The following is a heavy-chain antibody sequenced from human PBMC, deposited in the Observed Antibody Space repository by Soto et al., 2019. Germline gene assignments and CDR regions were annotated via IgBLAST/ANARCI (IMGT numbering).Heavy chain of an antibody. CDR1: GFTVSSNY. D-gene: IGHD6-13*01. V-gene: IGHV3-53*01. Sequence: GVLRLSCAASGFTVSSNYMSWVRQAPGKGLEWVSVIYSGGSTYYADSVKGRFTISRDNSKNTLYLQMNSLRAEDTAVYYCARDNSLIAAAGSYYGMDVWGQGTTVTVSS. CDR3: ARDNSLIAAAGSYYGMDV. CDR2: IYSGGST. J-gene: IGHJ6*02.